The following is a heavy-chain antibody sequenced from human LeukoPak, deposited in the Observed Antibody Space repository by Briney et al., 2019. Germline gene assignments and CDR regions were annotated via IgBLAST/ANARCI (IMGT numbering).Heavy chain of an antibody. CDR3: ARVRVILTTMASFSY. V-gene: IGHV3-30-3*01. Sequence: GGSLRLSCAASEFTFTNYGMHWVRQAPGRGLEWVAVISNDGTEKYYADSVKGRFTISRDNSENTLYLQLNSLRPDDTAVYYCARVRVILTTMASFSYWGLGTLVTVSS. D-gene: IGHD3-9*01. CDR2: ISNDGTEK. CDR1: EFTFTNYG. J-gene: IGHJ4*02.